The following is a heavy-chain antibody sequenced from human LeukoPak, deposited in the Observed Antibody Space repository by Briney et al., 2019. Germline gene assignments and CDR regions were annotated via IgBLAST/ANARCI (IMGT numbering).Heavy chain of an antibody. J-gene: IGHJ6*03. D-gene: IGHD5-12*01. V-gene: IGHV6-1*01. CDR2: TYCRSKWYN. Sequence: SQTLSLTCAISGDSVSSNSAAWNWIRQSPSRGLEWLGRTYCRSKWYNDYAVSVKSRITINPDTSKDQFSLQLNSVTPEDTAVYYCAGSGYDLDPGGYYYYYMDVWGKGTTVTISS. CDR1: GDSVSSNSAA. CDR3: AGSGYDLDPGGYYYYYMDV.